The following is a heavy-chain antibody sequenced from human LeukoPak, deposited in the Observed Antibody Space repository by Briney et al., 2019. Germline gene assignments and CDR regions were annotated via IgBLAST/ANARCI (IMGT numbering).Heavy chain of an antibody. CDR2: INTDEDET. Sequence: GASVKVSCKASGYIFGSYGIAWVRQAPGQGFEWLGWINTDEDETAYSDKFQGRASMTTDTPTTTATMELRGLASDDTAVYYCAGSLAATSGFDIWGQGTWVTVS. CDR3: AGSLAATSGFDI. J-gene: IGHJ3*02. V-gene: IGHV1-18*01. D-gene: IGHD1-26*01. CDR1: GYIFGSYG.